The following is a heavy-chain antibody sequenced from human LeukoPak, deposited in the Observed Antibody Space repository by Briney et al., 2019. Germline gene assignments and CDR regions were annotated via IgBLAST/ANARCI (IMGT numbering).Heavy chain of an antibody. Sequence: SETLSLTCTVSGGSISNYYWSWIRQPPGKGLEWIGYIYYTGTTNYNPSLESRVTISVDTSKNQFSLKLSPVTAADTAVCFCARHECGGSCYPEDYWGQGTLVTVSS. CDR3: ARHECGGSCYPEDY. CDR2: IYYTGTT. D-gene: IGHD2-15*01. CDR1: GGSISNYY. V-gene: IGHV4-59*08. J-gene: IGHJ4*02.